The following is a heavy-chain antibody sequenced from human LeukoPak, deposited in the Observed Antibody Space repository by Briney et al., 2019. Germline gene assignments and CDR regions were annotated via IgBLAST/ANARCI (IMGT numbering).Heavy chain of an antibody. D-gene: IGHD6-13*01. CDR2: INAGNGNT. V-gene: IGHV1-3*01. Sequence: ASVKVSCKASEYTFTSYAMHWVRQAPGQRLEWMGWINAGNGNTQYSQKFQGRVTITRDTSANTAYMELSSLRSEDTAVYYCARDRGIAADAPQWAINWFDPWGQGTLVTVSS. J-gene: IGHJ5*02. CDR3: ARDRGIAADAPQWAINWFDP. CDR1: EYTFTSYA.